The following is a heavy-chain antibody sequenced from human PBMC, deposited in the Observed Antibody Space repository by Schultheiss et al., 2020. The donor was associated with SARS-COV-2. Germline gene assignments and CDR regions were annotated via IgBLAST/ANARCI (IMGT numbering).Heavy chain of an antibody. CDR2: IYYSGST. J-gene: IGHJ6*03. Sequence: SETLSLTCTVSGGSISSSSYYWGWIRQPPGKGLEWIGYIYYSGSTNYNPSLKSRVTISVDTSKNQFSLKLSSVTAADTAVYYCARGPVVPAARRYYYYMDVWGKGTTVTVSS. CDR3: ARGPVVPAARRYYYYMDV. V-gene: IGHV4-39*07. CDR1: GGSISSSSYY. D-gene: IGHD2-2*01.